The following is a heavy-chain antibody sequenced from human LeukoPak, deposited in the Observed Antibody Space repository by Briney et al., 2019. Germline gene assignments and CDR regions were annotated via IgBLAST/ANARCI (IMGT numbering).Heavy chain of an antibody. J-gene: IGHJ4*02. V-gene: IGHV4-39*07. Sequence: KPSETLSLTCTVSGGSISSSSYYWGWIRQPPGKGLEWIGSIYYSGNTYSNPSIKSRVTISVDTSKNQFSLKLDSVTAADTAVYYCARERIGGRYFDWLLPDFGFWGQGTLVTVSS. CDR3: ARERIGGRYFDWLLPDFGF. CDR2: IYYSGNT. CDR1: GGSISSSSYY. D-gene: IGHD3-9*01.